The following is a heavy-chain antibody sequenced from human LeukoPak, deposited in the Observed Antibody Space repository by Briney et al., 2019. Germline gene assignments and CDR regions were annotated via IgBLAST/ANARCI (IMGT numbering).Heavy chain of an antibody. CDR1: GFTFSSYE. J-gene: IGHJ6*03. V-gene: IGHV3-48*03. CDR2: ISSSGSTI. CDR3: AKAAPNYYYYMDV. D-gene: IGHD2-15*01. Sequence: AGGSLRLSCAASGFTFSSYEMNWVRQAPGKGLEWVSYISSSGSTIYYADSVKGRFTISRDNAKNTLYLQVNSLRAEDTAVYYCAKAAPNYYYYMDVWGKGTTVTISS.